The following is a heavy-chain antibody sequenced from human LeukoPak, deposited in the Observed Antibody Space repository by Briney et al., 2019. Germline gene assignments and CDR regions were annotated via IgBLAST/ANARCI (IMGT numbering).Heavy chain of an antibody. J-gene: IGHJ4*02. D-gene: IGHD3-10*01. CDR3: AREDNMVRGVPFDY. V-gene: IGHV3-23*01. CDR2: ISGSGGST. CDR1: GFTFSSYA. Sequence: PGGSLRLSCAASGFTFSSYAMSWVRQAPGKGLEWVSAISGSGGSTYYADSVKGRFTISRDNAKNSLYLQMNSLRAEDTAVYYCAREDNMVRGVPFDYWGQGTLVTVSS.